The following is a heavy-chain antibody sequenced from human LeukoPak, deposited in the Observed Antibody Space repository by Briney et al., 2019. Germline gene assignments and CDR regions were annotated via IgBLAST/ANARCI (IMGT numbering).Heavy chain of an antibody. J-gene: IGHJ4*02. CDR2: ITTSDGNT. V-gene: IGHV3-23*01. Sequence: GGSLRLSCAASGFTFSSYTMSWVRQAPGKGLEWVSTITTSDGNTYYADSVKGRFTVSRANSKNTLFLQMNSLRAEDTAVYYCAKDGGLWVSAHWGDSWGRGTLVTVSS. D-gene: IGHD7-27*01. CDR1: GFTFSSYT. CDR3: AKDGGLWVSAHWGDS.